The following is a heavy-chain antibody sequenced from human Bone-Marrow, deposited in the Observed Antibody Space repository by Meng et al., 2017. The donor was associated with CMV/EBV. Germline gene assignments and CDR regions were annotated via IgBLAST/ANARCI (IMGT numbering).Heavy chain of an antibody. CDR1: GFTFSSYS. Sequence: GGSLKISCAASGFTFSSYSMSWVRQAPGKGLEWVSAISGSGGSTYYADSVKGRFTISRDNSKNSLYLQMNSLGAEDTAVYHCANYGYYESSGYYPFDYWGQGTLVTVSS. V-gene: IGHV3-23*01. J-gene: IGHJ4*02. CDR2: ISGSGGST. D-gene: IGHD3-22*01. CDR3: ANYGYYESSGYYPFDY.